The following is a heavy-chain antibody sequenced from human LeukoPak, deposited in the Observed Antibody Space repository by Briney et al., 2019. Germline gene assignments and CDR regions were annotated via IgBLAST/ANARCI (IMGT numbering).Heavy chain of an antibody. V-gene: IGHV4-59*01. Sequence: KTSETLSLTCTVSGGSISSYYWSWIRQPPGKGLEWIWYIYYSGSTNYNPSLKSRVTISVDTSKNQFSLKLSSVTAADTAVYYCARVSLRAFDIWGQGTMVTVSS. CDR1: GGSISSYY. CDR2: IYYSGST. CDR3: ARVSLRAFDI. J-gene: IGHJ3*02.